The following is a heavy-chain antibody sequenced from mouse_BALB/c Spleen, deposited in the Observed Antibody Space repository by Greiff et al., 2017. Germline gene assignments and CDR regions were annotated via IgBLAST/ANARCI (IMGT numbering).Heavy chain of an antibody. CDR3: ARGPHYGHYAMDY. CDR1: GFTFSSYA. D-gene: IGHD1-1*02. V-gene: IGHV5-6-5*01. CDR2: ISSGGST. J-gene: IGHJ4*01. Sequence: EVNLVESGGGLVKPGGSLKLSCAASGFTFSSYAMSWVRQTPEKRLEWVASISSGGSTYYPDSVKGRFTISRDNARNILYLQMSSLRSEDTAMYYCARGPHYGHYAMDYWGQGTSVTVSS.